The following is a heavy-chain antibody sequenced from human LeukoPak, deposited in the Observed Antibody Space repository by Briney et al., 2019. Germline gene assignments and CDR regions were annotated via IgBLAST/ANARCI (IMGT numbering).Heavy chain of an antibody. CDR2: IKSKTDGGTT. V-gene: IGHV3-15*01. J-gene: IGHJ6*03. CDR1: GFTFSNAW. D-gene: IGHD3-9*01. CDR3: ARVLTYNYYYYMDV. Sequence: GGSLRLSCAASGFTFSNAWMSWVRQAPGKGLEWVGRIKSKTDGGTTDYAAPVKGRFTISRDDSKNTLYLQMNSLKTEDTAVYYCARVLTYNYYYYMDVWGKGTTVTVSS.